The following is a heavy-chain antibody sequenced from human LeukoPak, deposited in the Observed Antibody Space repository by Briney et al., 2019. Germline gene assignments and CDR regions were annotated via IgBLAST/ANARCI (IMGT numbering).Heavy chain of an antibody. D-gene: IGHD6-19*01. CDR2: IYSGGSR. Sequence: GGSLRLSCVASGFTVSSSYMSWVRQAPGKGLEWISVIYSGGSRYYADSVKGRFTISRDISKNTLYLQMNSLRAEDTAVYYCATHGAAVAGGFDPWGQGTLVTVSS. CDR1: GFTVSSSY. J-gene: IGHJ5*02. V-gene: IGHV3-53*01. CDR3: ATHGAAVAGGFDP.